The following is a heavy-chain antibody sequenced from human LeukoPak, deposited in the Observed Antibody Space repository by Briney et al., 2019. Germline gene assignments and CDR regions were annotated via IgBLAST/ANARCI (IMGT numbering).Heavy chain of an antibody. V-gene: IGHV4-39*01. CDR2: IYYSGST. Sequence: SETLSLTCTVSGGSISSSSYYWGWIRQPPGKGLEWIGSIYYSGSTYYNPSLKSRVTISVDTSKNQFSLKLSSVTAADTAVYYCARHSGDYYFGYWGQGTLVTVSS. D-gene: IGHD4-17*01. J-gene: IGHJ4*02. CDR3: ARHSGDYYFGY. CDR1: GGSISSSSYY.